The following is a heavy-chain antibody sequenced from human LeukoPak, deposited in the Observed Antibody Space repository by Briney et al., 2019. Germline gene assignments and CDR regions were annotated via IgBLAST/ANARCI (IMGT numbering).Heavy chain of an antibody. J-gene: IGHJ1*01. Sequence: PGGSLRLSCVASGFTFSSYWMIWVRQAPGKGLEWVANVKEDGSEKYYVDSVKGRFSISRDNAKNSLFLQMNSPRAEDTAVYYCARDRYSSKWGQGTLVTVSS. CDR1: GFTFSSYW. CDR2: VKEDGSEK. V-gene: IGHV3-7*01. CDR3: ARDRYSSK. D-gene: IGHD6-19*01.